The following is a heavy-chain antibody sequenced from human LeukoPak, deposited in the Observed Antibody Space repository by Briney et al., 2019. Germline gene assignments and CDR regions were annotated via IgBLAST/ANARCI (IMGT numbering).Heavy chain of an antibody. Sequence: PSETLSLTCIVSGASISSGDLHWAWIRQPPGKGLEWIGSLSNSGNTYYNASLKSRVTISVDTSKNQFSLSLNSVTAADTAVYYCARLSYRRFDYWGQGNLVTVSS. CDR1: GASISSGDLH. CDR3: ARLSYRRFDY. CDR2: LSNSGNT. D-gene: IGHD4-11*01. V-gene: IGHV4-39*01. J-gene: IGHJ4*02.